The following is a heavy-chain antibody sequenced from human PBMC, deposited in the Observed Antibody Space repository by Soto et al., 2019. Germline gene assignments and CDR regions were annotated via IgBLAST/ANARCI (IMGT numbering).Heavy chain of an antibody. Sequence: QVQLVQSGAEVKKPGASVKVSCKASGYTFTSYDINWVRQATGQGLEWMGWMNPNSGDTGYAQKFQGRVTMTMNTXIXAAYMELSSLRSEDTAVYYCARTTLSTVVTPRHFDYWGQGTLVTVSS. D-gene: IGHD4-17*01. CDR2: MNPNSGDT. CDR1: GYTFTSYD. CDR3: ARTTLSTVVTPRHFDY. J-gene: IGHJ4*02. V-gene: IGHV1-8*01.